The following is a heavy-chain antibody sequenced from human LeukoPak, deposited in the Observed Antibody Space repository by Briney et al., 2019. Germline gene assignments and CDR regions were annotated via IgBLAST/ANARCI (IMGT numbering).Heavy chain of an antibody. CDR2: IYYSGST. J-gene: IGHJ4*02. V-gene: IGHV4-59*12. D-gene: IGHD5-24*01. CDR1: GGSISSYY. Sequence: SETLSLTCNVSGGSISSYYWSWIRQPPGEGREWIGYIYYSGSTNYNPSLKSRVTISVDTPKNQFSLKLSSVTAADTAVYYCARDKGRWLHALDYWGQGTLVTVSS. CDR3: ARDKGRWLHALDY.